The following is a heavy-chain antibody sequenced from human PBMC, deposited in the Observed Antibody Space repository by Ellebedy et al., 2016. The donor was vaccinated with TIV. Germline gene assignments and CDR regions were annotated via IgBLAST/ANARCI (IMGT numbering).Heavy chain of an antibody. J-gene: IGHJ4*02. D-gene: IGHD1-1*01. CDR2: IYYSGST. CDR1: GGSISSYY. Sequence: MPGGSLRLSCTVSGGSISSYYWSWIRQPPGKGLEWIGYIYYSGSTNYNPSLKSRVTISVDTSKNQFSLKLSSVTAADTAVYYCARVVNWSRVFDYWGQGTLVTVSS. CDR3: ARVVNWSRVFDY. V-gene: IGHV4-59*01.